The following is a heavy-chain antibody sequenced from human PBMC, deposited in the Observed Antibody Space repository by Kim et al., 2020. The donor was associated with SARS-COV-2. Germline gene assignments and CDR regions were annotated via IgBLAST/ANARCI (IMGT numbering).Heavy chain of an antibody. V-gene: IGHV4-39*01. Sequence: PSLNTRVTISEDTTKTQFSLKLSSVTAADTAVYYCARDYGDYVRWFDYWGQGTLVTVSS. CDR3: ARDYGDYVRWFDY. D-gene: IGHD4-17*01. J-gene: IGHJ4*02.